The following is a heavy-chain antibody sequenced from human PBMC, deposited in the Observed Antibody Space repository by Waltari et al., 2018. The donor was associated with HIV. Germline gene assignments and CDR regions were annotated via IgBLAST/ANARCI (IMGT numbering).Heavy chain of an antibody. V-gene: IGHV5-51*01. D-gene: IGHD6-25*01. J-gene: IGHJ4*02. CDR2: ICPGFSSA. CDR3: ARGTARDGYTYF. CDR1: VYSFSNYW. Sequence: EVHLLQSGAEVKQPGESLKISCQGFVYSFSNYWVGWVRQAPGGGLQWLGVICPGFSSATYSPSVKWHVNISAGMSNNIADLHWGRLKSSDTGTYFGARGTARDGYTYFWGQGTLVTVAS.